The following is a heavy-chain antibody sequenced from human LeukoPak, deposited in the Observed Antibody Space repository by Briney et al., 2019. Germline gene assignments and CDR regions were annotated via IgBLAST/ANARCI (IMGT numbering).Heavy chain of an antibody. V-gene: IGHV3-7*01. J-gene: IGHJ4*02. CDR2: IKQDGSER. Sequence: GGSLRLSCAASGFTFRSYWMSWVRQAPGKGLEWVANIKQDGSERYYVDSVKGRFTISRDNAKNSLYLQMNSLRAEDTAVYYCARGDKGYSSSWYDYWGQGTLVTVSS. CDR1: GFTFRSYW. D-gene: IGHD6-13*01. CDR3: ARGDKGYSSSWYDY.